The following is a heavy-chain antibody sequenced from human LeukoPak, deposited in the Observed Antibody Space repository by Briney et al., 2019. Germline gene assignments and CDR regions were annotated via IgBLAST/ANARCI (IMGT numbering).Heavy chain of an antibody. J-gene: IGHJ4*02. CDR3: ARDPSSGSHGGDY. Sequence: GGSLRLSCAASGFTVSSNYMSWVRQAPGKGLEWVSVIYSGGSTYYADSVKGRFTISRDNSKNTLYLQMNSLRAEDTAVYYCARDPSSGSHGGDYWGQGTLVTVSS. CDR1: GFTVSSNY. CDR2: IYSGGST. V-gene: IGHV3-53*01. D-gene: IGHD1-26*01.